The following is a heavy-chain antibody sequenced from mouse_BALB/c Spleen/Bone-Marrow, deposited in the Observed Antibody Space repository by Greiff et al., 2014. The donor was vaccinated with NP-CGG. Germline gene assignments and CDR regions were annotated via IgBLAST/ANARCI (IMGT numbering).Heavy chain of an antibody. CDR3: ARWDYAMDY. CDR2: INPGSGGT. J-gene: IGHJ4*01. V-gene: IGHV1-54*01. Sequence: ESGAELVRPGTSVKVSCKASGYAFTNYLIEWVKQRPGQGLEWIGVINPGSGGTNYNEKFKGKATLTADKSSSTAYMQLSSLTSDGSAVYFCARWDYAMDYWGQGTSVTVSS. CDR1: GYAFTNYL.